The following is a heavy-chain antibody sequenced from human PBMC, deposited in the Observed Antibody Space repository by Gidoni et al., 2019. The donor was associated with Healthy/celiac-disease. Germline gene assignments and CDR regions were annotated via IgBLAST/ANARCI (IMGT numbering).Heavy chain of an antibody. CDR1: GGSFSGYY. CDR3: ARGGVQGRSSRVWFSGGHGMDV. V-gene: IGHV4-34*01. CDR2: INHSGST. J-gene: IGHJ6*02. D-gene: IGHD1-26*01. Sequence: QVQLQQWGAGLLKPSETLSLTCAVYGGSFSGYYWRWIRQPPGKGLEWIGEINHSGSTNYNPSLKSRVTISVDTSKNQFSLKLSSVTAADTAVYYCARGGVQGRSSRVWFSGGHGMDVWGQGTTVTVSS.